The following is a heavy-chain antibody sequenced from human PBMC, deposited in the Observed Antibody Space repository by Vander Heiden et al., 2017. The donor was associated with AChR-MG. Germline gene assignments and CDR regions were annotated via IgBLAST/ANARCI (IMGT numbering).Heavy chain of an antibody. Sequence: QVQLVESGGGVVQPGRSLRLSCAASGFTFSSYGMHCVRQAPGKGLEWVAVISYDGSNKYYADSVKGRFTISRDNSKNTLYLQMNSLRAEDTAVYYCAKGGYYYGSGSYNPNWFDPWGQGTLVTVSS. CDR1: GFTFSSYG. D-gene: IGHD3-10*01. J-gene: IGHJ5*02. V-gene: IGHV3-30*18. CDR3: AKGGYYYGSGSYNPNWFDP. CDR2: ISYDGSNK.